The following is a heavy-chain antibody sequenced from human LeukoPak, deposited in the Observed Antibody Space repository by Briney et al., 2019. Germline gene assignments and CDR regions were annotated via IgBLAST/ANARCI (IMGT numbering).Heavy chain of an antibody. D-gene: IGHD6-6*01. CDR2: MNPNSGNT. J-gene: IGHJ4*02. V-gene: IGHV1-8*01. Sequence: ASVKVSCKASGYTFTSYDINWVRQATGQGLEWMGWMNPNSGNTGYAQQLQGRVTMTRNASISTAYMELSSLRSEDTAVYYCARGYYSSSSLVNYWGQGTLVTVSS. CDR3: ARGYYSSSSLVNY. CDR1: GYTFTSYD.